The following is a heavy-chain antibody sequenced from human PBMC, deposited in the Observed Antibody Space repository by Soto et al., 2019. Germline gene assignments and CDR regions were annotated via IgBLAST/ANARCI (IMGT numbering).Heavy chain of an antibody. D-gene: IGHD1-26*01. CDR1: GITFSNYP. CDR2: ITGSGDDT. Sequence: EVQLLESGGGLVQPGGSLRLSCAASGITFSNYPMTWVRQAPGKGLQWVSSITGSGDDTFYADSVKGRFTISRDNSKNTLYLQMNSLRAEDTAVYYCAKDLLREKDYWGQGTLVTVPS. CDR3: AKDLLREKDY. V-gene: IGHV3-23*01. J-gene: IGHJ4*02.